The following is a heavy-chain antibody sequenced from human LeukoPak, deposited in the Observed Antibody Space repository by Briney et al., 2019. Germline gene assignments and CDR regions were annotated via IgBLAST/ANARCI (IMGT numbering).Heavy chain of an antibody. J-gene: IGHJ3*02. CDR3: AKDKRAGAFDI. CDR1: GFTFDDYA. V-gene: IGHV3-9*01. CDR2: ISWNSGSI. Sequence: GGSLRLSCAASGFTFDDYAMHWVRQAPGEGLEWVSCISWNSGSIGYADSVKGRFTISRDNAKNSLYLQMNSLRAEDTALYYCAKDKRAGAFDIWGQGTMVTVSS.